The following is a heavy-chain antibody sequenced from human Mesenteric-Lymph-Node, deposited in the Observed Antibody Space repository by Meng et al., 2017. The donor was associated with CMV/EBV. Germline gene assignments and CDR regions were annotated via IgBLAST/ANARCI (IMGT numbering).Heavy chain of an antibody. CDR2: INPNSGGT. J-gene: IGHJ4*02. Sequence: ASVKVSCKASGYTFTSYGISWVRQAPGQGLEWMGWINPNSGGTNYAQKFQGRVTMTRDTSISTAYMELSRLRSDDTAVYYCARNDFWSGYSLDYWGQGTLVTVSS. D-gene: IGHD3-3*01. CDR3: ARNDFWSGYSLDY. V-gene: IGHV1-2*02. CDR1: GYTFTSYG.